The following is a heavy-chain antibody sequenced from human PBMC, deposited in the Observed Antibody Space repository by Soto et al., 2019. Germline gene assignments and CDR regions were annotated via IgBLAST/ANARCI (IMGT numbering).Heavy chain of an antibody. J-gene: IGHJ4*02. V-gene: IGHV3-23*04. CDR1: GFTFSSYA. CDR3: AKGESSIAARSYFDY. D-gene: IGHD6-6*01. CDR2: ISGSGGST. Sequence: VQLVESGGGVVPPGRSVRLSCAASGFTFSSYAMSWVRQAPGKGLEWVSAISGSGGSTYYADSVKGRFTISRDNSKNTLYLQMNSLRAEDTAVYYCAKGESSIAARSYFDYWGQGTLVTVSS.